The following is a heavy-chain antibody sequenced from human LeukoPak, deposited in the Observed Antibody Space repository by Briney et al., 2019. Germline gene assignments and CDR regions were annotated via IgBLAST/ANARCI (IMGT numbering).Heavy chain of an antibody. Sequence: ASVKVSCKASGYTFTNYHMNWVRQAPGQGLEWMGIINPSGGSTTNAQKFQGRAIMTRDMSTSTVYMELSSLRSEDTAVYFCARYGHSPFFDYWGQGTPVIVSS. J-gene: IGHJ4*02. CDR1: GYTFTNYH. V-gene: IGHV1-46*01. D-gene: IGHD4-17*01. CDR2: INPSGGST. CDR3: ARYGHSPFFDY.